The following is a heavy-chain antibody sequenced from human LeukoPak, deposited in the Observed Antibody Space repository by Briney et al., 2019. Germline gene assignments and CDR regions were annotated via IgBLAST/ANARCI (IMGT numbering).Heavy chain of an antibody. Sequence: GGSLRLSCAASGFTVSSNYMSWVRQAPGKGLEWVSVIYSGGSTYYADSVKGRFTISRDNSKNTLYLQMNSLRAEDTAVYYCAKDRLGYCSGGSCQRFDPWGQGTLVTVSS. CDR3: AKDRLGYCSGGSCQRFDP. J-gene: IGHJ5*02. V-gene: IGHV3-53*01. D-gene: IGHD2-15*01. CDR1: GFTVSSNY. CDR2: IYSGGST.